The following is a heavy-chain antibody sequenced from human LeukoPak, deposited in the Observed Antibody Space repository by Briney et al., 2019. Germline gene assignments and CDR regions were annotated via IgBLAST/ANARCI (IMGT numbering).Heavy chain of an antibody. CDR3: AKSLGARAYFDY. CDR1: GFTFSSTT. D-gene: IGHD3-16*01. J-gene: IGHJ4*02. CDR2: ITAIDGRT. V-gene: IGHV3-23*01. Sequence: GGSLRLPCVASGFTFSSTTMGWVRQAPGRGLEWVSSITAIDGRTYYADSVRGRFTISRDNSKNTLYLQMNSLRAEDTAVYYCAKSLGARAYFDYWGQGTLVTVSS.